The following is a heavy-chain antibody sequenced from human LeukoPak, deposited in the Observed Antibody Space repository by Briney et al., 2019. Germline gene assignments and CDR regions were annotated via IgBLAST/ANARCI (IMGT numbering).Heavy chain of an antibody. CDR1: GFTFSSYS. D-gene: IGHD3-22*01. J-gene: IGHJ4*02. V-gene: IGHV3-21*01. CDR3: ATIGGMIVVAWNTFVI. Sequence: GGSLRLSCAASGFTFSSYSMNWVRQAPGKGLEWVSSISSSSSYIYYADSVKGRFTISRDNAKNSLYLQMNSLRAEDTAVYYCATIGGMIVVAWNTFVICGQGTLVTVSS. CDR2: ISSSSSYI.